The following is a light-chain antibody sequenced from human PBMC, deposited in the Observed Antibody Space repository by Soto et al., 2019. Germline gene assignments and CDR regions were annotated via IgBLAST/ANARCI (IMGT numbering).Light chain of an antibody. J-gene: IGKJ4*01. CDR2: GAS. CDR1: QGLGVW. V-gene: IGKV1-12*01. CDR3: QQAYSFPLT. Sequence: DIQMTQSPSSVSASVGDRVTITCRASQGLGVWLGWYQQKPGKAPQLLIFGASGLQTGVPARFSGSGSGTDFTLTISSLQPEDFATHYCQQAYSFPLTFGGGTKVEIK.